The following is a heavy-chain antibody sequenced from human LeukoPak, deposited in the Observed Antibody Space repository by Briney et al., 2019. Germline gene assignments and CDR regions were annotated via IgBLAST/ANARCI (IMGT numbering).Heavy chain of an antibody. J-gene: IGHJ6*04. CDR3: AELGITMIGGV. CDR1: GFTFSSYE. CDR2: ISSSGSTI. D-gene: IGHD3-10*02. Sequence: PGGSLRLSCAASGFTFSSYEMNWVCQAPGKGLEWVSYISSSGSTIYYADSVKGRFTISRDNAKNSLYLRMNSLRAEDTAVYYCAELGITMIGGVWGKGTTVTISS. V-gene: IGHV3-48*03.